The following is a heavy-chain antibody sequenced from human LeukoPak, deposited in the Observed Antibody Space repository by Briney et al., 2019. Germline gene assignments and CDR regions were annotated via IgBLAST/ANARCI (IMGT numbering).Heavy chain of an antibody. D-gene: IGHD3-10*01. CDR3: ARDYWRSGRLDDAFDI. CDR2: IKQDGREK. Sequence: GGSLRLSCAACGFTFSSFWMSWVRPAPGKGLEGVVNIKQDGREKYYVDSVKGRFTITRDHAKNSLYLQMNSLRAEDTAVYYCARDYWRSGRLDDAFDIWGQGTMVTDCS. V-gene: IGHV3-7*01. J-gene: IGHJ3*02. CDR1: GFTFSSFW.